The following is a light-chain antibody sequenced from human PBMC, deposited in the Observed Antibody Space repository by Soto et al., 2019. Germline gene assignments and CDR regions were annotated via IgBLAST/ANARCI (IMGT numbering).Light chain of an antibody. V-gene: IGLV6-57*02. CDR2: EDN. Sequence: NFMLTQPHSVSESPGKTVTISCTGSSGSIATNYVQWYQQRPGSAPTTLIYEDNQRPSGVPDRFSASIDSSSNSASLTISGLKTEDEADYYCQSYDGYGWVFGGGTKVTVL. CDR1: SGSIATNY. J-gene: IGLJ3*02. CDR3: QSYDGYGWV.